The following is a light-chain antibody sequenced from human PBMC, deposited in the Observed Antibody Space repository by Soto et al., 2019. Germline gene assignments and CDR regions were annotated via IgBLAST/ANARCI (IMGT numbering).Light chain of an antibody. CDR2: SDD. CDR3: AACDDTLRARV. Sequence: QSVLTQPPSASGTPGQWIPISCSASNYNNGLNTVSWYQQVPGTAPKSLIYSDDQRPSGVPDRISGSRSGTSASLAISGLHSGDEAEYYCAACDDTLRARVFVGGTKLTVL. J-gene: IGLJ2*01. CDR1: NYNNGLNT. V-gene: IGLV1-44*01.